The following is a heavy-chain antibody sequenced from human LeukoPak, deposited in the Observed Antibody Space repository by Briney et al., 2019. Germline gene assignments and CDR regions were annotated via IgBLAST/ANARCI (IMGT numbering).Heavy chain of an antibody. D-gene: IGHD3-22*01. V-gene: IGHV3-23*01. Sequence: GGSLRLSCAASGFTFSSYAMSWVRQAPGKGLEWVSAISGSGGSTYYADSVKGRFTISRDNSKNTLYLQMNSLRAEDKAVYYCAKEIRYYDSSGYYYALPFLYWGQGTLVTVSS. CDR1: GFTFSSYA. CDR2: ISGSGGST. J-gene: IGHJ4*02. CDR3: AKEIRYYDSSGYYYALPFLY.